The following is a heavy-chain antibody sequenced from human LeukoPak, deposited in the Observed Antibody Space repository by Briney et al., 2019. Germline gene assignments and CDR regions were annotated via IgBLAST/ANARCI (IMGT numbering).Heavy chain of an antibody. CDR1: EFTFSSYA. V-gene: IGHV3-23*01. CDR3: AKLIPTTLA. D-gene: IGHD3-22*01. CDR2: ITSSGDST. Sequence: PGGSLRLSCAVSEFTFSSYAMSWVRQAPGKGLEWVSSITSSGDSTYYADSVRGRFTISRDNSKNTLYLQMNSLRAEDTAVYYFAKLIPTTLAWGQGTLVTVSS. J-gene: IGHJ5*02.